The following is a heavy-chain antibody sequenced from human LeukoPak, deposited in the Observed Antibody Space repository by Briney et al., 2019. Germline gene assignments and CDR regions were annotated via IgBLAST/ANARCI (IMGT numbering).Heavy chain of an antibody. V-gene: IGHV6-1*01. CDR3: ARGPGWVDP. J-gene: IGHJ5*02. CDR2: TYYRSKWSS. CDR1: GDSVSSTSAT. Sequence: LSQTLSLTCAISGDSVSSTSATWNWIRQSPSRGLEWLGRTYYRSKWSSDYAVSVKSRMTIKSDTSKNQFSLQLNSVTPEDTAVYYCARGPGWVDPWGQGTLVTVSS.